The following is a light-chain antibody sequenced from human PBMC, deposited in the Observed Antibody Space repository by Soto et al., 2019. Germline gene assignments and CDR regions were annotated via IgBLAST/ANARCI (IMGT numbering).Light chain of an antibody. CDR1: QSIGSF. V-gene: IGKV1-5*01. CDR3: QQCCMCYT. J-gene: IGKJ1*01. CDR2: DAS. Sequence: DIQMTQSPSTLSASVGDRVTITCRASQSIGSFLAWYQHQPGKAPKLLIYDASTLESGVPSRFSGTGSGTEFIFSITSLQPEDFGTYYCQQCCMCYTFGQGTKV.